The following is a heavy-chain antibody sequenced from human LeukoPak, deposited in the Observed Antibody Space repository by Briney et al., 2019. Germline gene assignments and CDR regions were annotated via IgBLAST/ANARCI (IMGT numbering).Heavy chain of an antibody. J-gene: IGHJ4*02. Sequence: PGGSLRLSCAASGFTFSSYSMNWVRQAPGKGLEWVSYISSSSNTIHYGDSVKGRFTVSRDNAKNSLYLQMNSLRAEDTAVYYCARDPYYYDSSGYYGEGFDYWGQGTLVTVSS. D-gene: IGHD3-22*01. CDR3: ARDPYYYDSSGYYGEGFDY. V-gene: IGHV3-48*01. CDR1: GFTFSSYS. CDR2: ISSSSNTI.